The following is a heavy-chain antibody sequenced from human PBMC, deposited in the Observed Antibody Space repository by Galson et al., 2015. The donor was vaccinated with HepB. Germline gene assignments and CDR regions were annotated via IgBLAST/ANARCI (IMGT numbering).Heavy chain of an antibody. CDR3: ARDRPPNYDILTDLLYYYGMDV. CDR1: GYTFTSYG. CDR2: ISAYNGNT. V-gene: IGHV1-18*01. Sequence: SVKVSCKASGYTFTSYGISWVRQAPGQGLEWMGWISAYNGNTNYAQKLQGRVTMTTDTSTSTAYMELRSLRSDDTAVYYCARDRPPNYDILTDLLYYYGMDVWGQGTTVTVSS. J-gene: IGHJ6*02. D-gene: IGHD3-9*01.